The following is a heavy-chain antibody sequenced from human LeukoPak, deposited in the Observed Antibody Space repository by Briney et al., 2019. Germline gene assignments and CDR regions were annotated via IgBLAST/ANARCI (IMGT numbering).Heavy chain of an antibody. V-gene: IGHV1-46*01. D-gene: IGHD5-24*01. CDR1: GYTLTGYW. J-gene: IGHJ5*02. Sequence: GASVKVSCKAFGYTLTGYWMHWVRQAPGQGPEWMGVISPSGGSTIYAQKFKGRVTLTRDMSTSTDYLELSSLRSEDTAVYYCARDNSVRDEAWWFNPWGQGTLVNVSS. CDR3: ARDNSVRDEAWWFNP. CDR2: ISPSGGST.